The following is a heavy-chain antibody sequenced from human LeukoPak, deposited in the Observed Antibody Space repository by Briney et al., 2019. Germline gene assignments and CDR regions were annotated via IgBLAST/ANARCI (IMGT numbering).Heavy chain of an antibody. CDR3: ARDPYRSRISAFDH. CDR2: TSAYNGDT. CDR1: GYIFSIYG. D-gene: IGHD6-13*01. Sequence: ASVKVSCKAAGYIFSIYGITWVRQAPGQGLEWMGWTSAYNGDTHYAQKFQGRVTMTTDTSTNTACIELRSLTSDDTAVYYCARDPYRSRISAFDHWGQGTLVTVSS. J-gene: IGHJ4*02. V-gene: IGHV1-18*01.